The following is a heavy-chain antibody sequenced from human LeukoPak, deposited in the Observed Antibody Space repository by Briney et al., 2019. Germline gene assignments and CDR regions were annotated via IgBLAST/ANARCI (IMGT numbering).Heavy chain of an antibody. CDR2: IKQDGSEK. D-gene: IGHD3-3*01. CDR3: ARVFTFLEWLDYMDV. J-gene: IGHJ6*03. Sequence: GGPLSLSCAASGFTFSSYWMSWVRQAPGKGLEWVANIKQDGSEKYYVDSVKSRFTISRDNAKNSLYLQMNSLRAEDTAVYYCARVFTFLEWLDYMDVWGKGTTVTVS. V-gene: IGHV3-7*01. CDR1: GFTFSSYW.